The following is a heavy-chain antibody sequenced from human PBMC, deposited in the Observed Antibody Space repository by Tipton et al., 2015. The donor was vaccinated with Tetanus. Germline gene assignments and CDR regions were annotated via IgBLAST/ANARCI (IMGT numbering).Heavy chain of an antibody. CDR1: GFIFSSYG. J-gene: IGHJ4*02. Sequence: SLRLSCAASGFIFSSYGIHWVRQAPGKGLEWLAVSWYDGTDKYYADSAKGRFTISRDNSKNTLYLQMNSLRAEDTAVYYCAREADCSGGSCFSGDFDNWGQGTQVTVSS. D-gene: IGHD2-15*01. V-gene: IGHV3-33*01. CDR3: AREADCSGGSCFSGDFDN. CDR2: SWYDGTDK.